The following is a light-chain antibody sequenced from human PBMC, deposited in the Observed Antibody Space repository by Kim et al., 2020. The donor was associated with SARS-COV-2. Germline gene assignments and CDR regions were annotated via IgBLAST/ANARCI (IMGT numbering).Light chain of an antibody. CDR2: LAS. CDR3: QHYSRLPYT. CDR1: ESIGTW. Sequence: SADIGDRVTITGRVSESIGTWLAWYQQKPGRAHRLLIYLASTLENGDPSRFSGTGAGTEFSHSITSLQPDDFETYYCQHYSRLPYTFGHGTKRKI. J-gene: IGKJ2*01. V-gene: IGKV1-5*03.